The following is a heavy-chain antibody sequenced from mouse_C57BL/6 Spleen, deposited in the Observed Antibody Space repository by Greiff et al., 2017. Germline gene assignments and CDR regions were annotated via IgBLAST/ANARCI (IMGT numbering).Heavy chain of an antibody. Sequence: QVQLKESGPELVKPGASVKISCKASGYAFSSSWMNWVKQRPGKGLEWIGRIYPGDGDTNYNGKFKGKATLTADKSSSTAYMQLSSLTSEDSAVYFCARRAYYSNFLDYWGQGTTLTVSS. V-gene: IGHV1-82*01. J-gene: IGHJ2*01. CDR2: IYPGDGDT. D-gene: IGHD2-5*01. CDR3: ARRAYYSNFLDY. CDR1: GYAFSSSW.